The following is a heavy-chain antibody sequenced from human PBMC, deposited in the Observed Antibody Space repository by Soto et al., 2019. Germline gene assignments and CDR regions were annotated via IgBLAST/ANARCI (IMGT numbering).Heavy chain of an antibody. V-gene: IGHV3-72*01. CDR3: TRSSGSYRYFDL. CDR1: GFTFSDHY. J-gene: IGHJ2*01. Sequence: EVQLVESGGGLVQPGGSLRLSCAASGFTFSDHYMDWVRQAPGKGLEWVARTRNRANSYTTEYAASVKGRFTIPRDNSKDSLYLQMNSLETEDTAVDYCTRSSGSYRYFDLWGRGTLVTVSS. D-gene: IGHD1-26*01. CDR2: TRNRANSYTT.